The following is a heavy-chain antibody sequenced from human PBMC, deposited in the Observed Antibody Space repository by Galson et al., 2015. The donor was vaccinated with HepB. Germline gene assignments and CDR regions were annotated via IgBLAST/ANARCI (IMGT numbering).Heavy chain of an antibody. Sequence: SLRLSCAASGFTFSLFAIHWVRQAPGKGLEWVAMISYDGSNKYYADSVKGRFTISRDNPKNTLYLQMESLRIEDTAIYSCARARDRYGSGGPLDYWGQGNLVTVSS. CDR1: GFTFSLFA. V-gene: IGHV3-30-3*01. CDR2: ISYDGSNK. CDR3: ARARDRYGSGGPLDY. D-gene: IGHD3-10*01. J-gene: IGHJ4*02.